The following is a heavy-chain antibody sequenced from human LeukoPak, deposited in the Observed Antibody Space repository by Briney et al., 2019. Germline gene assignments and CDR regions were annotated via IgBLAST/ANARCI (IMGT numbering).Heavy chain of an antibody. Sequence: GGSLRLSCATSGFTFSTYGIHWDRQAPGKGLEWVAAIWPDGSYKYYADSVKGRFTISRDNSKNTVYLQMNTLRDEDTAVYYCARAVGPFDYWGQGTLVTVSS. CDR2: IWPDGSYK. V-gene: IGHV3-33*01. CDR1: GFTFSTYG. CDR3: ARAVGPFDY. J-gene: IGHJ4*02. D-gene: IGHD3-16*01.